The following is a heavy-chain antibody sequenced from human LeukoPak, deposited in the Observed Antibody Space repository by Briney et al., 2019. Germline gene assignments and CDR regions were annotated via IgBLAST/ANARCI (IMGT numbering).Heavy chain of an antibody. CDR1: GFTFSSYG. CDR3: SSTISYYDSSGYYYVYLDY. V-gene: IGHV3-30*03. Sequence: GGSLRLSCAASGFTFSSYGMHWVRQAPGKGLEWVAVISYDGSNKYYADSVKGRFTISRDNSKNTLYLQMNSLRAEDTAVYYCSSTISYYDSSGYYYVYLDYWGQGTLVTVSS. CDR2: ISYDGSNK. J-gene: IGHJ4*02. D-gene: IGHD3-22*01.